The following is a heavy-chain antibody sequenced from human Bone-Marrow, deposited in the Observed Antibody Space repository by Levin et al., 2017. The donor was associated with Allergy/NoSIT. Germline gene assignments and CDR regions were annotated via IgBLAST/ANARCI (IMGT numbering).Heavy chain of an antibody. CDR3: ARVGYYCTNGVCDGPHFDY. CDR1: GFTFSSYA. Sequence: GGSLRLSCAASGFTFSSYAMHWVRQAPGKGLEWVAVISYDGSNKYYADSVKGRFTISRDNSKNTLYLQMNSLRAEDTAVYYCARVGYYCTNGVCDGPHFDYWGQGTLVTVSS. D-gene: IGHD2-8*01. V-gene: IGHV3-30-3*01. CDR2: ISYDGSNK. J-gene: IGHJ4*02.